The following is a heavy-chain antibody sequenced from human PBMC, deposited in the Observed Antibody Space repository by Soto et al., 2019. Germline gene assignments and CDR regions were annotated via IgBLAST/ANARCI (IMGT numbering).Heavy chain of an antibody. J-gene: IGHJ6*02. D-gene: IGHD3-22*01. CDR1: GFTFSSYG. V-gene: IGHV3-33*01. CDR2: IWYDGSNK. CDR3: AIIKSGGSSGPPIPSGAYYYGMDV. Sequence: PGGSLRLSCAASGFTFSSYGMHWVRQAPGKGLEWVAVIWYDGSNKYYADSVKGRFTISRDNSKNTLYLQMNSLRAEDTAVYYCAIIKSGGSSGPPIPSGAYYYGMDVWGQGTTVTVSS.